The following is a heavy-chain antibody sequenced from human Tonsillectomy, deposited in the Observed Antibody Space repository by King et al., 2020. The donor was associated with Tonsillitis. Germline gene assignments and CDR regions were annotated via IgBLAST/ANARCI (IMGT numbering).Heavy chain of an antibody. J-gene: IGHJ4*02. CDR2: INADNGDT. Sequence: QLVQSGAEVKKPGASVRVSCKTSGYTFTRYVIHWVRQAPGQRLECMGWINADNGDTEYSQRFQDRVTITRDTSASTAYMDLSSLRSEDTAVYYCARAGFEGNFDYWGQGTLVTVSS. V-gene: IGHV1-3*01. CDR1: GYTFTRYV. D-gene: IGHD3-10*01. CDR3: ARAGFEGNFDY.